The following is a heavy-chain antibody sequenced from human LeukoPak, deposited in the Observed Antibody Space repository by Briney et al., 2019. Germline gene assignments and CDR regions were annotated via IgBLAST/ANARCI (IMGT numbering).Heavy chain of an antibody. CDR3: ARDPSGGHAFDI. J-gene: IGHJ3*02. D-gene: IGHD6-19*01. Sequence: GGSLRLSCAASGFTFSSYGMHWVRQAPGKGLEWVAVISYDGSNKYYADSVKGRFTISRDNSKNTLYLQMNSLRAEDTAVYYCARDPSGGHAFDIWGQGTMVTVSS. CDR1: GFTFSSYG. CDR2: ISYDGSNK. V-gene: IGHV3-30*03.